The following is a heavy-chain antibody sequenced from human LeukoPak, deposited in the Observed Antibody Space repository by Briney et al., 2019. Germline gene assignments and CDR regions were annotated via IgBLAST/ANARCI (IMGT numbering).Heavy chain of an antibody. CDR1: RYTFTGYY. D-gene: IGHD2-15*01. CDR3: AREGRCSGGSCYLGAFDI. V-gene: IGHV1-2*02. J-gene: IGHJ3*02. Sequence: GASVKVSCKASRYTFTGYYMHWVRQAPGQGLEWMGWINPNSGGTNYAQKFQGRVTMTRDTSISTAYMELSRLRSDDTAVYYCAREGRCSGGSCYLGAFDIWGQGTMVTVSS. CDR2: INPNSGGT.